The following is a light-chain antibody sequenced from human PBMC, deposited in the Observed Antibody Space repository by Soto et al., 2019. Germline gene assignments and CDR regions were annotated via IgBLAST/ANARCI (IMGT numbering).Light chain of an antibody. V-gene: IGLV2-11*01. Sequence: QSVLTQPRSVSGSPGQSVTISCSGTSSDLGGYNYVSWYQHHPGKAPKLMIYDVTLRPSGVPDRFSGSKSGNTASLTISGLQAEDEADYYWCSDAGSFTWVFGGGTKVTVL. CDR1: SSDLGGYNY. CDR2: DVT. CDR3: CSDAGSFTWV. J-gene: IGLJ3*02.